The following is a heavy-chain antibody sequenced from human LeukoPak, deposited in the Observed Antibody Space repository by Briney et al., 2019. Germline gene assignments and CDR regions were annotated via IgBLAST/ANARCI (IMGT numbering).Heavy chain of an antibody. CDR2: ISTSGSYI. J-gene: IGHJ5*02. V-gene: IGHV3-21*01. CDR1: GFTFSNYA. Sequence: AGGSLRLSCAASGFTFSNYAMSWVRQAPGKGLEWVSSISTSGSYIYYANSMKGRFTISRDNAKNSLYLQMNSLRVEDSAVYYCATDLIHYYASGAKTWGQGTLVTVSS. D-gene: IGHD3-10*01. CDR3: ATDLIHYYASGAKT.